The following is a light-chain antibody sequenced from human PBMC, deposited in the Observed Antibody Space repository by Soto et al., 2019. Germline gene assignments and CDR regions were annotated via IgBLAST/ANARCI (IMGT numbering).Light chain of an antibody. Sequence: SYELTQPPSVSVSPGQTARITCSGDALPKQYAFWYKQKPGQAPVLVMYKDKERPSGIPERFSGSSSGTTATLTISGVQAEDEADYYCQSGDSNYVFGAGTKLTVL. CDR3: QSGDSNYV. CDR1: ALPKQY. J-gene: IGLJ1*01. CDR2: KDK. V-gene: IGLV3-25*03.